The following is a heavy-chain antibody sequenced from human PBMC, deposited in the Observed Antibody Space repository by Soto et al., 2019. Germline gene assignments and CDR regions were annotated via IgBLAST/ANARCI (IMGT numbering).Heavy chain of an antibody. Sequence: QVQLVQSGAEVKKPRASVKVSGKASGYTFSSYDINWVRQASGQGLEWMGWLNPNSDDTGYAQKFQGRVTLTRNTSINTAYIELSTLTSDDTAVYYCATSGGGWYLYWGQGTLVTVSS. D-gene: IGHD6-19*01. J-gene: IGHJ4*02. CDR2: LNPNSDDT. V-gene: IGHV1-8*01. CDR3: ATSGGGWYLY. CDR1: GYTFSSYD.